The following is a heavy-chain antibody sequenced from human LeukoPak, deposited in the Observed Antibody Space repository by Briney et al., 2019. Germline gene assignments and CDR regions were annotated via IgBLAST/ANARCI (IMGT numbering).Heavy chain of an antibody. CDR2: IYHSGST. Sequence: SETLSLTCTVSGGSISTSSYYWGWIRQPPGKGLEWIGSIYHSGSTYYNPSLKSRVTISVDTSKNQFSLKLSSVTAADTAVYYCARSGDFAGYFDYWGQGTLVTVSS. D-gene: IGHD7-27*01. J-gene: IGHJ4*02. CDR1: GGSISTSSYY. CDR3: ARSGDFAGYFDY. V-gene: IGHV4-39*07.